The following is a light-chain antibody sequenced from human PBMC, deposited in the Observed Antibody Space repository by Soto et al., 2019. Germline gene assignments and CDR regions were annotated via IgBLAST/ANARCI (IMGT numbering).Light chain of an antibody. CDR3: QQRSNWPPIT. J-gene: IGKJ5*01. CDR2: GAS. Sequence: EVVLTQSPGTLSLSPWERATLSCRASQSVSSNYLAWYQQRPGQAPRLLCYGASNRATGIPARFSGSGSGTDFTLTISSLEPEDFAVYYCQQRSNWPPITFGQGTRLEIK. CDR1: QSVSSNY. V-gene: IGKV3-11*01.